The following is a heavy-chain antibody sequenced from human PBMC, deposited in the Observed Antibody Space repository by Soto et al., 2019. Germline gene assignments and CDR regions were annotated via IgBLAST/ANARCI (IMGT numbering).Heavy chain of an antibody. CDR2: INPNSGGT. CDR3: ARCLGITIFGGVGARACFAI. J-gene: IGHJ3*02. D-gene: IGHD3-3*01. CDR1: GYTFTVYS. Sequence: ASVKVSSKASGYTFTVYSRHWVRQAPGQGLEWMGWINPNSGGTNYAQKFQGWVTMTRDTSISTAYMELSRLRSDDTAVYYCARCLGITIFGGVGARACFAIWGQGTMVTVSS. V-gene: IGHV1-2*04.